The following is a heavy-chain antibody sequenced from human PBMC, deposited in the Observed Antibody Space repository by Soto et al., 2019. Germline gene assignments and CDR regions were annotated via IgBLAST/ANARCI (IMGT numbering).Heavy chain of an antibody. J-gene: IGHJ4*02. CDR1: GFTFSNYS. Sequence: EVQLVESGGGLVQPGGSLRLSCAASGFTFSNYSMNWVRQAPGKGLEWVSYIRSSNSIIYYADSVKGRFSISRDNAKNSLYLQMNSLRDEDTAVYYCARSRGGPFDYWVQGTLVTVSS. CDR3: ARSRGGPFDY. CDR2: IRSSNSII. D-gene: IGHD6-25*01. V-gene: IGHV3-48*02.